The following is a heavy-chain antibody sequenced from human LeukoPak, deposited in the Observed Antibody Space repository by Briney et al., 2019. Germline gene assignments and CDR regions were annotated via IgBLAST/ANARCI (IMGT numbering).Heavy chain of an antibody. D-gene: IGHD6-13*01. CDR1: GYTFTSYY. CDR3: ARGPVSRSSSWYYFDY. CDR2: INPSGGST. Sequence: ASVKVSCKASGYTFTSYYMHWVRQAPGQGLEWMGIINPSGGSTSYAQKFQGRVTMTRDTSTSTVYMELSSLRSEDTAVYYCARGPVSRSSSWYYFDYWGQGTLVTVSS. J-gene: IGHJ4*02. V-gene: IGHV1-46*01.